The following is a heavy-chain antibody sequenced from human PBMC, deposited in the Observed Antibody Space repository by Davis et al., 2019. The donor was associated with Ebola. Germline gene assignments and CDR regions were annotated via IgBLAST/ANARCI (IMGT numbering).Heavy chain of an antibody. D-gene: IGHD6-13*01. CDR1: GFTFSSYW. Sequence: GESLKISCAASGFTFSSYWMGWVRQAPGKGLEWVANIDRDGGAKYYVGSVRGRFTISRDNAKNSVYLQMNSLRADDTAVYYCARAGLGGYSNAWYASYYYGMDVWGLGTTVTVSS. CDR2: IDRDGGAK. CDR3: ARAGLGGYSNAWYASYYYGMDV. V-gene: IGHV3-7*04. J-gene: IGHJ6*02.